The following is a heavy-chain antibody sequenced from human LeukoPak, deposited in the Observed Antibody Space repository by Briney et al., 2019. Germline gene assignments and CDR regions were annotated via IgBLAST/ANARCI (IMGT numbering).Heavy chain of an antibody. CDR2: IYYSGTT. V-gene: IGHV4-59*08. J-gene: IGHJ6*02. D-gene: IGHD3-10*01. CDR3: ARRVWFGESLTCRADYYYYGMDV. CDR1: GGSLSSYY. Sequence: PSETLSLTCSVSGGSLSSYYWSWIRQPPGKGLEWIGYIYYSGTTNYNPSLKSLVTISVDTSKNQFSLKLSSVTAADTAVYYCARRVWFGESLTCRADYYYYGMDVWGQGTSVTVSS.